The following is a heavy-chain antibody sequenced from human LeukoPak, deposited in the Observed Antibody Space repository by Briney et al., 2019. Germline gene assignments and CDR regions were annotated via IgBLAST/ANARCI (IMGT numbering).Heavy chain of an antibody. V-gene: IGHV1-2*02. CDR3: TRRVGSVFGEPLGY. CDR2: INPNSGGT. J-gene: IGHJ4*02. Sequence: ASVKVSCKASGYTFTGYYMYWVRQAPGQGLEWMGWINPNSGGTNYAQKFQGRVTMTSETSISTAYMELSRLRSDGTAVYYCTRRVGSVFGEPLGYWGQGTLVTVSS. CDR1: GYTFTGYY. D-gene: IGHD3-10*01.